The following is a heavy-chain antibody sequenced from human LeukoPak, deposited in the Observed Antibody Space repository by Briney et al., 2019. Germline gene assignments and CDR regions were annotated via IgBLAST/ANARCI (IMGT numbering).Heavy chain of an antibody. J-gene: IGHJ5*02. CDR1: GGSISSGAYY. CDR3: ARGRVNWFDP. CDR2: IYYSGST. V-gene: IGHV4-31*03. D-gene: IGHD3-3*01. Sequence: SQTLSLTCTVSGGSISSGAYYWSWIRQHPGKGLEWIGYIYYSGSTYYSPSLKSRVTISVDTSKNQFSLKLSPVTAADTAVYYCARGRVNWFDPWGQGTLVTVSS.